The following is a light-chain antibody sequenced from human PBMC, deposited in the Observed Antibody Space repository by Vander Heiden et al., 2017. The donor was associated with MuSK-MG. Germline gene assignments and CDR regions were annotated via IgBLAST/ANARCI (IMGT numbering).Light chain of an antibody. Sequence: DIQMTQSPSSLPASVGDRVTITCQASQDISNYLNWYQQKPGKAPKLLIYDSSKGENGVPLRFTGSGSWTDFTFTNSSRQPEDIAKYYGGQDDIGSTFGGGPKVAIK. CDR1: QDISNY. CDR2: DSS. J-gene: IGKJ4*01. V-gene: IGKV1-33*01. CDR3: GQDDIGST.